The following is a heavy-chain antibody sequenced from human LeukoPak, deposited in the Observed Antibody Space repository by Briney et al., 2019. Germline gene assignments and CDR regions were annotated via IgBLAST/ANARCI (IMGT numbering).Heavy chain of an antibody. CDR2: IYYSGST. J-gene: IGHJ4*02. V-gene: IGHV4-59*12. CDR1: GGSISSYY. CDR3: AGLAYCGGDCYSSFNY. Sequence: SETLSLTCTVSGGSISSYYWSWIRQPPGKGLEWIGYIYYSGSTNYNPSLKSRVTISVDTSKNQFSLKLSSVTAADTAVYYCAGLAYCGGDCYSSFNYWGQGPWSPSPQ. D-gene: IGHD2-21*02.